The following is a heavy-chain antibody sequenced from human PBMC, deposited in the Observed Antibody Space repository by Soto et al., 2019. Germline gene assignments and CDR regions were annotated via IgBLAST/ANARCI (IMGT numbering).Heavy chain of an antibody. CDR2: IYHSGST. Sequence: SETLSLTCAVSGGSISSGGYSWSWIRQPPGKGLEWIGYIYHSGSTYYNPSLKSRVTISVDRSKNQFSLKLSSVPAADTAVYYCARGLRITIFGVVPDAFDIWGQGTMVTVSS. J-gene: IGHJ3*02. CDR3: ARGLRITIFGVVPDAFDI. CDR1: GGSISSGGYS. D-gene: IGHD3-3*01. V-gene: IGHV4-30-2*01.